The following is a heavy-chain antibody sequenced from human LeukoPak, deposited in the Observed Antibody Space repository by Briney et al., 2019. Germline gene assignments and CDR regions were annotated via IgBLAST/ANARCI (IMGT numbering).Heavy chain of an antibody. CDR3: ARGSRAVVAATTRYNWFDP. J-gene: IGHJ5*02. CDR2: INHSGST. Sequence: SETLSLTCAVYGGSFSGYYWSWIRQPPGKGLEWIGEINHSGSTNYNPSLKSRVTISVDTSKNQFSLKLSSVAAADTAVYYCARGSRAVVAATTRYNWFDPWGQGTLVTVSS. V-gene: IGHV4-34*01. D-gene: IGHD2-15*01. CDR1: GGSFSGYY.